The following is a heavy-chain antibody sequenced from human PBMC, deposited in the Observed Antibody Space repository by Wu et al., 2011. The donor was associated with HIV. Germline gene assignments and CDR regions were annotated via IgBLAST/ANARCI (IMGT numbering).Heavy chain of an antibody. Sequence: QVQLVQSGAAVKKPGSSVKVSCKASGGTFNSYGITWVRQAPGQGLEWMGGIIPXFGTANYAQKFQGRVTITADKSTSTAYMELSSLRSEDTAMYYCARDFGGDGDSWGQGTLVTRLL. D-gene: IGHD2-21*01. CDR1: GGTFNSYG. CDR3: ARDFGGDGDS. V-gene: IGHV1-69*14. CDR2: IIPXFGTA. J-gene: IGHJ4*02.